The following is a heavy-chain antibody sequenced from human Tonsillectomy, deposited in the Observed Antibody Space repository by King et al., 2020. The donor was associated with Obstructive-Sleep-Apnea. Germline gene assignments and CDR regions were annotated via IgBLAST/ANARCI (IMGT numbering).Heavy chain of an antibody. CDR1: GFTVSSNF. CDR2: IYSGGTT. CDR3: ARGNFPTVTAFYYFDY. V-gene: IGHV3-66*01. D-gene: IGHD4-17*01. J-gene: IGHJ4*02. Sequence: VQLVESGGGLVQPGGSLRLSCAASGFTVSSNFMSWVRQAPGKGLEWVSVIYSGGTTCYADSVKGRFTISRDNSRNTLYLQMNSLRAEDTAVYYCARGNFPTVTAFYYFDYWGQGTLVTVSS.